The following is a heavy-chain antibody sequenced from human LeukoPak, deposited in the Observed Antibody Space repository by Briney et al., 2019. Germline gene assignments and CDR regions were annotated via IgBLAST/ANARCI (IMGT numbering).Heavy chain of an antibody. CDR2: FDPEYVET. CDR3: VSDRSDGGYAESNGYPTFDL. D-gene: IGHD5-24*01. V-gene: IGHV1-24*01. CDR1: GYALSESS. J-gene: IGHJ2*01. Sequence: ASVKVSCKVSGYALSESSIHWVRQTPGEGFEWMGGFDPEYVETTYAQKFRGRVTMTEDRSTDTAYMELINLRSDDTAVYYCVSDRSDGGYAESNGYPTFDLWGRGTLVTVSS.